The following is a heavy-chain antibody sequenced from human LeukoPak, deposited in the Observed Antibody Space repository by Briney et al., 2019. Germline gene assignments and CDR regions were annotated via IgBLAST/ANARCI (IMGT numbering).Heavy chain of an antibody. D-gene: IGHD1-14*01. Sequence: SETLSLTCTVSGGSISSRSSYCGWIRQPPGKGLEWIGSVYYSGSTYHNPSLKSRVTISEHTSKNQFSLKLTSVTAADTAVYYCARGLYHVDSWGQGTLLTVSS. CDR2: VYYSGST. CDR1: GGSISSRSSY. J-gene: IGHJ4*02. CDR3: ARGLYHVDS. V-gene: IGHV4-39*07.